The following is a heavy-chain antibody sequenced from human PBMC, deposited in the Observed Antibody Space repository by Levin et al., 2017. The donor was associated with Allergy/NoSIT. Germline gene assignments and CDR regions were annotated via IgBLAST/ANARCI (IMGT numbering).Heavy chain of an antibody. CDR1: AYSFTTYY. Sequence: GESLKISCKASAYSFTTYYMQWVRQAPGQGLEWLGIINPSDGSTIYAQRLQGRVTMTRDTSTSTVYMELSSLRSEDTAVYYCARSLDKTAWYTNYLYYYMDVWGKGTTVTVSS. CDR3: ARSLDKTAWYTNYLYYYMDV. V-gene: IGHV1-46*03. CDR2: INPSDGST. D-gene: IGHD6-13*01. J-gene: IGHJ6*03.